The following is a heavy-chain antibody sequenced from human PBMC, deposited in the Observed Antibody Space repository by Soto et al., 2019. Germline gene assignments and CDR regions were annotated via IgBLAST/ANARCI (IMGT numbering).Heavy chain of an antibody. CDR3: GRSAWGSNCYFDL. Sequence: PGGSLRLSCGAPGVTFKVFAMHRVRQAPGKCLDWEAVISYDGKQTYYADSVKGRFTISKDKSKRTLFLKMNRLRVDDPAVHYCGRSAWGSNCYFDLWDRG. CDR1: GVTFKVFA. V-gene: IGHV3-30*03. J-gene: IGHJ2*01. CDR2: ISYDGKQT. D-gene: IGHD3-16*01.